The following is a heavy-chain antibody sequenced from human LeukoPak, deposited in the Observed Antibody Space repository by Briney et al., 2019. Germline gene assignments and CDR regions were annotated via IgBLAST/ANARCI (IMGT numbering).Heavy chain of an antibody. D-gene: IGHD2-15*01. J-gene: IGHJ5*02. CDR2: ISSSSSYI. CDR3: ARDCSGGSCYSWEPNWFDP. CDR1: GFTFSSYS. V-gene: IGHV3-21*01. Sequence: GGSLRLSCAASGFTFSSYSMNWVRQAPGKGLEWVSSISSSSSYIYYADSVKGRFTISRDNAKNSLYLQMNSLRAEDTAVYYCARDCSGGSCYSWEPNWFDPWGQGTLVTVSS.